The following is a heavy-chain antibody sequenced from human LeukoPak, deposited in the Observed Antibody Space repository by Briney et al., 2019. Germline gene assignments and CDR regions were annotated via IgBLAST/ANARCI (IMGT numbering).Heavy chain of an antibody. D-gene: IGHD3-10*01. CDR3: AKDPKLKGY. CDR2: ISSSGSDT. V-gene: IGHV3-23*01. Sequence: PGGSLRLSCAASGFTFNSYGMSWVRQAPGKGLEWVSSISSSGSDTYYADSVKGRFTISRDNSKNTLYLQMNSLRAEDTAVYYCAKDPKLKGYWGQGTLVTVSS. CDR1: GFTFNSYG. J-gene: IGHJ4*02.